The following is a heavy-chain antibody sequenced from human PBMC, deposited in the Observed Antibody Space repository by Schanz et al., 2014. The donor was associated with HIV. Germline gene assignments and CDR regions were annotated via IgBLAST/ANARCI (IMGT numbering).Heavy chain of an antibody. CDR3: ARDSDSGGLFDY. CDR1: GFTFDDYA. V-gene: IGHV3-21*01. D-gene: IGHD6-25*01. CDR2: ISSSSTYI. J-gene: IGHJ4*02. Sequence: EVQLVESGGGLVQPGGSLRLSCAASGFTFDDYAMHWVRQAPGKGLEWVSSISSSSTYIHYADSMKGRLTISRDNAKNSVDLQMNSLRVEDTAVYYCARDSDSGGLFDYWGQGTLVIVSS.